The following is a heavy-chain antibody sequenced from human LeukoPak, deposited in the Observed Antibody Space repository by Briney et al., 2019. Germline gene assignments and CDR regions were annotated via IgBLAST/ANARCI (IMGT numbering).Heavy chain of an antibody. Sequence: ASLKVSCKASGGTLSIYAISWVRQAPGQGLEWMGRIIPIFGIANYAQKFQGRVTITADKSTSTAYMELSSLRSEDMAVFYCARDQVVVVAAPGYYFDYWGQGTLVTVSS. CDR1: GGTLSIYA. D-gene: IGHD2-15*01. CDR2: IIPIFGIA. J-gene: IGHJ4*02. V-gene: IGHV1-69*04. CDR3: ARDQVVVVAAPGYYFDY.